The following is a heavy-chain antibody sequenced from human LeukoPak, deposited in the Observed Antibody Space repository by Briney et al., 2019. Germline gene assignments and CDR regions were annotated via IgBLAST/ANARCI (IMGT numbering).Heavy chain of an antibody. Sequence: SETLSLTCTVSGGSISSSSYYWGWIRQPPGKGLEWIGSIYYSGSTNYNPSLKSRVTISVDTSKNQFSLKLSSVTAADTAVYYCARVRVEHYWYFDLWGRGTLVTVSS. CDR1: GGSISSSSYY. J-gene: IGHJ2*01. V-gene: IGHV4-39*07. CDR2: IYYSGST. D-gene: IGHD3-3*01. CDR3: ARVRVEHYWYFDL.